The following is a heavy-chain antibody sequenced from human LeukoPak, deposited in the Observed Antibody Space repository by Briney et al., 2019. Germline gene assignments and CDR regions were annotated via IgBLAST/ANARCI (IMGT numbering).Heavy chain of an antibody. CDR2: ISSSSSYI. D-gene: IGHD3-3*01. CDR3: AREVTNANYYYYMDV. V-gene: IGHV3-21*01. Sequence: GGSLRLSCAASGFTFSSYSMNWVRQAPGKGLEWVSSISSSSSYIYYADSVKGRFTISRDNAKNSLYLQMNSLRAEDTAVYYCAREVTNANYYYYMDVWGKGITVTVSS. CDR1: GFTFSSYS. J-gene: IGHJ6*03.